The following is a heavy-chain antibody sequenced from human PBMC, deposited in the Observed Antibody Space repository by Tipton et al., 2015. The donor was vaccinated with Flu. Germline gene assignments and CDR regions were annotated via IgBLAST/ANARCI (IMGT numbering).Heavy chain of an antibody. CDR3: ARDNSEQQLPFDY. CDR2: QYHTGTS. V-gene: IGHV4-38-2*02. J-gene: IGHJ4*02. Sequence: GLVKPSETLSLTCGVSGYSISGSNYWAWIRQSPGKGLEWLGSQYHTGTSYSNPSLRGRVTISVHRSQNQFSLRLSSLTAADTAVYYCARDNSEQQLPFDYWGPGTLVTVSS. D-gene: IGHD6-13*01. CDR1: GYSISGSNY.